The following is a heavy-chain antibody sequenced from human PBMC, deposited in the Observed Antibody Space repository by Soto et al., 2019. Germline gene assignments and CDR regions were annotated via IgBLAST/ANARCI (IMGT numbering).Heavy chain of an antibody. Sequence: PSETLSLTCAVSGGSISSGGYSWSWIRQPPGKGLEWIGYMYHSGSTYYNPSLKSRVTISIDRSKNQFSLKLSSVTAADTAVYSCARVQDYWGQGILVTGYS. J-gene: IGHJ4*02. V-gene: IGHV4-30-2*01. D-gene: IGHD1-1*01. CDR3: ARVQDY. CDR2: MYHSGST. CDR1: GGSISSGGYS.